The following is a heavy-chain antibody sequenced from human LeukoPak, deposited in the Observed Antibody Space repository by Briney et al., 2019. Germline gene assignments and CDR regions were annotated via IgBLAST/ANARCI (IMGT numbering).Heavy chain of an antibody. CDR2: MNPNSGNT. CDR1: GYTFTSYD. V-gene: IGHV1-8*01. J-gene: IGHJ6*02. Sequence: ASVKVSCKASGYTFTSYDINWVRQATGQGLEWMGWMNPNSGNTGCAQKFQGRGTMTRNTSISTAYMELSSLRSEDTAVYYCARDREAVMDVWGQGTTVTVSS. CDR3: ARDREAVMDV.